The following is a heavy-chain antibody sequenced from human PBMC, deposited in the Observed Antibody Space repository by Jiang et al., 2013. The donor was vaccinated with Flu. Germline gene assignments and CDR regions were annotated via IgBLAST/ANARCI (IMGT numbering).Heavy chain of an antibody. D-gene: IGHD5-24*01. CDR1: GASIRTGSSS. CDR3: ARLRGGYNSN. J-gene: IGHJ4*02. Sequence: GSGLVKPSQTLSLTCTVSGASIRTGSSSWSWIRQPAGSGLEWIGRIYTTGSTNYNPSLESRVTISLDTSKNQFSLKLTSVTVADTAVYYCARLRGGYNSNWGQGTLVTVSS. V-gene: IGHV4-61*02. CDR2: IYTTGST.